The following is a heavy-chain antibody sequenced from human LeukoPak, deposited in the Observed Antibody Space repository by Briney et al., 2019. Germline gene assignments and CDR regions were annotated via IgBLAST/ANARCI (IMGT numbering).Heavy chain of an antibody. V-gene: IGHV1-18*01. CDR1: GYTFTSYG. Sequence: ASVEVSCKASGYTFTSYGISWVRQAPGQGLEWMGWISAYSGNTNYAQKLQGRVTMTTDTSTSTAYMELRSLRSDDTAVYYCARSAHDYGDYVSRGAFDIWGQGTMVTVSS. J-gene: IGHJ3*02. CDR3: ARSAHDYGDYVSRGAFDI. CDR2: ISAYSGNT. D-gene: IGHD4-17*01.